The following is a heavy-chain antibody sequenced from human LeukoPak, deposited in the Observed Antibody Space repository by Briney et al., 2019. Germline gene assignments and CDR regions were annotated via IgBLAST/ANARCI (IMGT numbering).Heavy chain of an antibody. CDR3: AREGGYCSSTSCRTPRNWFDP. CDR2: IIPILGIA. Sequence: SVTVSCKASGGTFSSYAISWVRQAPGQGLEWMGRIIPILGIANYAQKFQGRVTITADKSTSTAYMELSSLRSEDTAVYYCAREGGYCSSTSCRTPRNWFDPWGQGTLVTVSS. J-gene: IGHJ5*02. CDR1: GGTFSSYA. D-gene: IGHD2-2*01. V-gene: IGHV1-69*04.